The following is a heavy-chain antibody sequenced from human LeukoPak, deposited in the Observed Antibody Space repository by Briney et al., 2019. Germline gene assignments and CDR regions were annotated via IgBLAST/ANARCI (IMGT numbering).Heavy chain of an antibody. D-gene: IGHD6-13*01. V-gene: IGHV1-69*06. CDR2: IIPIFGTA. J-gene: IGHJ6*03. Sequence: SVTVSCKASGYTFTGYYMHWVRQAPGQGLEWMGGIIPIFGTANYAQKFQGRVTITADKSTSTAYMELSSLRSEDTAVYYCASGPYSSSQNYYYYYYMDVWGKGTTVTVSS. CDR3: ASGPYSSSQNYYYYYYMDV. CDR1: GYTFTGYY.